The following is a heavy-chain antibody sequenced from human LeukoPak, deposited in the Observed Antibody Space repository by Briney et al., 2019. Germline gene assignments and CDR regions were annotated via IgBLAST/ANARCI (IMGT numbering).Heavy chain of an antibody. CDR1: GGSISSYY. CDR3: ARLRVVAATIDAFDI. J-gene: IGHJ3*02. Sequence: SETLSLICTVSGGSISSYYWSWIRQPPGKGLEWVGYIYYSGSTNYNPSLKSRVSISVDSSKNQFSLKLSSVTAADTAVYYCARLRVVAATIDAFDIWGQGAMVTVSS. V-gene: IGHV4-59*08. D-gene: IGHD2-15*01. CDR2: IYYSGST.